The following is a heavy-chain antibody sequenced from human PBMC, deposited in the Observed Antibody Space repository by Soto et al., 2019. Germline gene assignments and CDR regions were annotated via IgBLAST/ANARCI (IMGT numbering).Heavy chain of an antibody. J-gene: IGHJ4*02. Sequence: ASVKFSCKASGYTFTGYYMHWVRQAPGQVLECMVWINPNSGFTNDXXKFQGWVXXTRDTSISTAXMELSXLRSDDTAVYHCARGGSPTNPLVYWGQGTLVTDSS. D-gene: IGHD1-26*01. V-gene: IGHV1-2*04. CDR2: INPNSGFT. CDR3: ARGGSPTNPLVY. CDR1: GYTFTGYY.